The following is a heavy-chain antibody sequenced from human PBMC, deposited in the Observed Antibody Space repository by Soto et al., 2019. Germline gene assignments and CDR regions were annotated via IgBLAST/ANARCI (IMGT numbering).Heavy chain of an antibody. V-gene: IGHV3-23*01. CDR1: GFTFSSYA. J-gene: IGHJ4*02. D-gene: IGHD1-1*01. CDR2: ITGSGGST. CDR3: AKDLRNTISHVDH. Sequence: EVQLLESGGGLVQPGGSLRLSCAASGFTFSSYAMSWVRQAPGKGLEWVSTITGSGGSTYYPDSVKGRFTISRDSSKNTLYLHMHSLRAEDTDVYYCAKDLRNTISHVDHWGQGTLVTVSS.